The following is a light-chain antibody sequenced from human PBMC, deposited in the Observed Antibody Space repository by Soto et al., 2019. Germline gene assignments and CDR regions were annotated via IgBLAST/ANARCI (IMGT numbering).Light chain of an antibody. CDR3: QQRSNWVT. V-gene: IGKV3-11*01. CDR2: DAS. CDR1: QSVNKY. Sequence: EIVLTQSPDTLSLSPGERATLSCRASQSVNKYLAWYQQKPGQAPRLLIYDASHRATGVPARFSGSGSGTDFTLTISSLEPQDFAVYYCQQRSNWVTFGGGTKVEMK. J-gene: IGKJ4*01.